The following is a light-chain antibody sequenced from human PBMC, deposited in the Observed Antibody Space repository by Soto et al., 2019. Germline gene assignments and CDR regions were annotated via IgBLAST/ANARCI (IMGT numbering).Light chain of an antibody. CDR2: AAS. CDR1: QKISDY. Sequence: DIQMTQSPSSLSASIGDRVTITCRASQKISDYLNWYQQKPGKAPKLLIYAASTLHSGVPSRFSGSGSGTEFTLTINSLQPEDFATYYCQQSYTSLRTFGQGTKVGI. CDR3: QQSYTSLRT. J-gene: IGKJ1*01. V-gene: IGKV1-39*01.